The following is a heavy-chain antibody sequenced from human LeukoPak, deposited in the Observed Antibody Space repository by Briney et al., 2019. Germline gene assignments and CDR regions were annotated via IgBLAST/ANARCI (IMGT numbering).Heavy chain of an antibody. Sequence: PGRSLRLSCAASGFTFSAYAMHWVRQAPGKGLGWVAVVSYDENNLYYADSVKGRFTISRDNSKNTLYLQMNSLRADDTAVYYCASNRETSGSGGYCFDYWGQGTLVIVSS. V-gene: IGHV3-30-3*01. J-gene: IGHJ4*02. CDR2: VSYDENNL. CDR1: GFTFSAYA. CDR3: ASNRETSGSGGYCFDY. D-gene: IGHD3-10*01.